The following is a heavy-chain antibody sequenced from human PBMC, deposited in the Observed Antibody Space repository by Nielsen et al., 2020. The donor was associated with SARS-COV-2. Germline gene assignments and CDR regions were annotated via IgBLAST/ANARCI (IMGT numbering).Heavy chain of an antibody. CDR3: ARLGSGWFDY. CDR2: IYYSGST. CDR1: GGSISSSSYY. Sequence: SETLSLTCTVSGGSISSSSYYWGWIRQPPGKGLEWTGSIYYSGSTYYNPSLKSRVTISVDTSKNQFSLKLSSVTAADTAVYYCARLGSGWFDYWGQGTLVTVSS. J-gene: IGHJ4*02. V-gene: IGHV4-39*01. D-gene: IGHD6-19*01.